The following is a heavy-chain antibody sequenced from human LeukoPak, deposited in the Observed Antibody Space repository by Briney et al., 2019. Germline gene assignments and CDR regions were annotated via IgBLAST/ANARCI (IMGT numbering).Heavy chain of an antibody. Sequence: ASVKVSCKASGYTFTRYYMRWVRQAPGQGLEWMGIINPSDGVIDYAQKFQDRVTMTRDTSTSTVYMELSSLRSEDTAVYYCARRGSGSYVLDYWGQGTLVTVCS. V-gene: IGHV1-46*01. CDR3: ARRGSGSYVLDY. CDR1: GYTFTRYY. CDR2: INPSDGVI. J-gene: IGHJ4*02. D-gene: IGHD3-10*01.